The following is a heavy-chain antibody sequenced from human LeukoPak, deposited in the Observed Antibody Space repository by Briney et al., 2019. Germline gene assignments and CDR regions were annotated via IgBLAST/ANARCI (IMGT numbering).Heavy chain of an antibody. J-gene: IGHJ4*02. V-gene: IGHV3-74*01. CDR1: GFTFSSYW. Sequence: GGSLRLSCAASGFTFSSYWMNWVRQAPGKGLVWVSRINGDGSSTNYADSVKGRFTISRDNAKNTLYLQLNSLRAEDTAIYYCARSQGPYDYWGQGALVTVSS. CDR3: ARSQGPYDY. CDR2: INGDGSST.